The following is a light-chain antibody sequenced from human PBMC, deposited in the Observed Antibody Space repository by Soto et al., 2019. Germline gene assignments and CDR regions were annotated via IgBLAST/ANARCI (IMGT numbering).Light chain of an antibody. CDR3: QQRSNWHT. J-gene: IGKJ2*01. Sequence: EIVLTQSPATLSLSLGERATLSCRASQSVSSYLAWYQQKPGQAPRLLIYDASNRAIGIPARFSGSGSGTGFTLTISSLEPEDFAVYYCQQRSNWHTFGQGTKLEI. CDR1: QSVSSY. V-gene: IGKV3-11*01. CDR2: DAS.